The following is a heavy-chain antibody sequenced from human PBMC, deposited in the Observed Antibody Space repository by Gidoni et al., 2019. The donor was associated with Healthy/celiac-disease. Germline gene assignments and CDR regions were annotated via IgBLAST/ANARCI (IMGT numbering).Heavy chain of an antibody. CDR3: ARGEYDSSGYYYPFDAFDI. CDR1: GGSISSGAYS. Sequence: QVQLQESGPGLVKPSQTLSLTCTVSGGSISSGAYSWSWIRQPPGKGLEWIGYIYYSGSTYYNPSLKSRVTISVDTSKNQFSLKLSSVTAADTAVYYCARGEYDSSGYYYPFDAFDIWGQGTMVTVSS. V-gene: IGHV4-30-4*01. J-gene: IGHJ3*02. D-gene: IGHD3-22*01. CDR2: IYYSGST.